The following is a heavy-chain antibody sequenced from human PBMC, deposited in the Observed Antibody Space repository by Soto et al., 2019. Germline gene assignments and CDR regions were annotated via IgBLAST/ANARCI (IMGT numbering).Heavy chain of an antibody. CDR1: GFTFSSYA. V-gene: IGHV3-30-3*01. D-gene: IGHD2-8*01. Sequence: SLRLSCAASGFTFSSYAMHWVRQAPGKGLEWVAVISYDGSNKYYADSVKGRFTISRDNSKNTLYLQMNSLRAEDTAVYYCARDMGYCTNGVCYFNDYWGQGTLVTVSS. CDR3: ARDMGYCTNGVCYFNDY. CDR2: ISYDGSNK. J-gene: IGHJ4*02.